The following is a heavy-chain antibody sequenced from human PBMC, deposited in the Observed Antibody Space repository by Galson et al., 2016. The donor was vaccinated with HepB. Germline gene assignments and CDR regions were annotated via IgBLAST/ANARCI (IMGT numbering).Heavy chain of an antibody. CDR3: ARVSLITASVWTWSAVDY. V-gene: IGHV6-1*01. CDR1: GDSVSSNSAA. Sequence: CAISGDSVSSNSAAWNWIRQSPSRGLEWLGRIYYRSNWHYDYAVSVKSRVTNNPDTSKNQFSLQLNAVTPEDTAVYYCARVSLITASVWTWSAVDYWGLGTPVTVSS. D-gene: IGHD6-19*01. CDR2: IYYRSNWHY. J-gene: IGHJ4*02.